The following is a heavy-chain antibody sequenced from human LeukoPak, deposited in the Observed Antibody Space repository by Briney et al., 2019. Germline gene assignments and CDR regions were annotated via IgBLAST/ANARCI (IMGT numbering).Heavy chain of an antibody. V-gene: IGHV3-23*01. Sequence: GVSLRLSCVASGFTFSSYAMSWVRQAPGKGLEWVSTISAGGGSTYYADSVKGRFSISRDNSKTTLYLQMNSLRAEDTAVYYCSKGHSSSWSDWFDPWGQGTLVTVSS. D-gene: IGHD6-13*01. CDR3: SKGHSSSWSDWFDP. CDR2: ISAGGGST. CDR1: GFTFSSYA. J-gene: IGHJ5*02.